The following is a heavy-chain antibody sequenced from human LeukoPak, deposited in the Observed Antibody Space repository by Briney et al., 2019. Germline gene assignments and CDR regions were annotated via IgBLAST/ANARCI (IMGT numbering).Heavy chain of an antibody. CDR2: ISGSGGST. J-gene: IGHJ4*02. CDR1: GFTFSTYA. V-gene: IGHV3-23*01. CDR3: AKDRSSGWYFDY. Sequence: GGSLRLSCAASGFTFSTYAMSWVRQAPGKGLEWVSAISGSGGSTYYADSVKGRFTISRDNSKNTLYLQMNSLRAEDTAVYYCAKDRSSGWYFDYWGQGTLVTVSS. D-gene: IGHD6-19*01.